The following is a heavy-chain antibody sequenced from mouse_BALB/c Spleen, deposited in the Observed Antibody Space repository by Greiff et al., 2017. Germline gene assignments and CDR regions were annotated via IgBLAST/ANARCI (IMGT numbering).Heavy chain of an antibody. D-gene: IGHD1-1*01. CDR2: ISSGGSYT. J-gene: IGHJ1*01. Sequence: EVNVVESGGGLVKPGGSLKLSCAASGFTFSSYAMSWVRQSPEKRLEWVAEISSGGSYTYYPDTVTGRFTISRDNAKNTLYLEMSSLRSEDTAMYYCARDRDYGSSYRYWYFDVWGAGTTVTVSS. V-gene: IGHV5-9-4*01. CDR1: GFTFSSYA. CDR3: ARDRDYGSSYRYWYFDV.